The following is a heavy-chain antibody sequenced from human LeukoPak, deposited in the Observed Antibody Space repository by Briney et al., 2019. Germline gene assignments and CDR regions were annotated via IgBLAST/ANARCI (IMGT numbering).Heavy chain of an antibody. CDR2: IYYSGST. CDR3: ARVADDLFTGYSSSYFAP. CDR1: GGSISSSSYY. J-gene: IGHJ5*02. Sequence: SETLSLTCTVSGGSISSSSYYWSWIRQPPGKGLEWIGYIYYSGSTNYNPSLKSRVTISLDTSKNQFSLKLTSVTAADTAIYYCARVADDLFTGYSSSYFAPWGQGTLVTVSS. V-gene: IGHV4-61*05. D-gene: IGHD3-9*01.